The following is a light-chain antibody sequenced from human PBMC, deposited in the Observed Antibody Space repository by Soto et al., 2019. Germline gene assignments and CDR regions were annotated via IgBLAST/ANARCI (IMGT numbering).Light chain of an antibody. CDR2: AAS. Sequence: IQMTQSPSSLSASVGDRVTITCRASQNINNYFNWYQQKPGKAPKLLIYAASSLQSGVPSRFSGSGSGTDFTLTISSLQPEDFATYYCQQSYSAPRTFGPGTKVDIK. V-gene: IGKV1-39*01. J-gene: IGKJ3*01. CDR1: QNINNY. CDR3: QQSYSAPRT.